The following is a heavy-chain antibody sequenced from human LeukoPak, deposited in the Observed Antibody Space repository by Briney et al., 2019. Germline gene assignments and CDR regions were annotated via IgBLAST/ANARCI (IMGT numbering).Heavy chain of an antibody. CDR1: GGSISSYY. Sequence: SETLSLTCTVSGGSISSYYWSWIRQPAGKRLEWIARIYSSGSTNYDPSLKSRVTMSVDTSKNQFSLKLSSVTAADTAVYYCARSKAYYDSSGYANDCWGQGTLVTVSS. J-gene: IGHJ4*02. D-gene: IGHD3-22*01. CDR3: ARSKAYYDSSGYANDC. CDR2: IYSSGST. V-gene: IGHV4-4*07.